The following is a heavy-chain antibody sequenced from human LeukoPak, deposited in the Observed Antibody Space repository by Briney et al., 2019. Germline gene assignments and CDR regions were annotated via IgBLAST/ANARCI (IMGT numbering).Heavy chain of an antibody. J-gene: IGHJ4*02. V-gene: IGHV3-30*02. Sequence: GGSLRLSCVTSGFPLSTYGVHWVRQAPGSGLEWLAYIHYDGYTTNYADSVKGRFTISRDNAKKSLYLQMNSLRAEDTAIYYCARDRLGPDYWGQGTLVTVSS. CDR2: IHYDGYTT. CDR3: ARDRLGPDY. CDR1: GFPLSTYG. D-gene: IGHD3-22*01.